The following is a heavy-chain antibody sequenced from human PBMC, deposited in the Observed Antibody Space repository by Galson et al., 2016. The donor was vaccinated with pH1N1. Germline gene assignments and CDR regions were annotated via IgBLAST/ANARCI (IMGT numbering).Heavy chain of an antibody. Sequence: SVKVSCKASGGIFNSHTISWVRQAPGQGLEWMGRISTLFGTANYAQNFMGRVTISADESTGTAYMELTNLTAQDTAVYFCAREGANYYGSDGMDVWGQGTTVTVSS. D-gene: IGHD3-10*01. J-gene: IGHJ6*02. CDR2: ISTLFGTA. CDR1: GGIFNSHT. CDR3: AREGANYYGSDGMDV. V-gene: IGHV1-69*13.